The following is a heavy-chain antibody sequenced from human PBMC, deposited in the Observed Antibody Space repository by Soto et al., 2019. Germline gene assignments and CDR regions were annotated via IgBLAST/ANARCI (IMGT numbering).Heavy chain of an antibody. J-gene: IGHJ5*02. CDR3: ARETATTRVGFDP. CDR1: GGSVSGYY. V-gene: IGHV4-59*02. D-gene: IGHD1-7*01. CDR2: IYYSGST. Sequence: SETLSLTCTVSGGSVSGYYWTWIRQPPGRGLEWIGYIYYSGSTNFNPSLKSRVTMSIDTSKNQLSLNLASVTAADTAVYYCARETATTRVGFDPWGQGTLVTVSS.